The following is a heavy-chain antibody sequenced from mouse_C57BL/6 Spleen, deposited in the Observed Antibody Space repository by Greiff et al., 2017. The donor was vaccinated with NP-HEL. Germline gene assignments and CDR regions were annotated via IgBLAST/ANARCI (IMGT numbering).Heavy chain of an antibody. V-gene: IGHV14-4*01. J-gene: IGHJ2*01. D-gene: IGHD2-1*01. Sequence: VQLQQSGAGLVRPGASVKLSCTASGFNIKDDYMHWVKQSPEQGLEWIGWIDPESGATEYASTVQGKTTITADTSSNTAYLQLSSLTSEDTAVYYCTTYDGNYVRYFDYWGQGTTLTVSS. CDR3: TTYDGNYVRYFDY. CDR1: GFNIKDDY. CDR2: IDPESGAT.